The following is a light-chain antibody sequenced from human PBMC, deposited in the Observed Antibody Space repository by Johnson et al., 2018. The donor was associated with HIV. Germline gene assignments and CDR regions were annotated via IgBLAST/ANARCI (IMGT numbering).Light chain of an antibody. CDR3: GTWDSSLSVYV. J-gene: IGLJ1*01. Sequence: QPVLTQPPSVSAAPGQKVTFSCSGSTSNIGNNDVSWYRHLPGTAPKLLIYDNYKRPSGIPDRFSGSKSGTSATLGITGLQPGDEADYYCGTWDSSLSVYVFGTGTKVTVL. CDR1: TSNIGNND. CDR2: DNY. V-gene: IGLV1-51*01.